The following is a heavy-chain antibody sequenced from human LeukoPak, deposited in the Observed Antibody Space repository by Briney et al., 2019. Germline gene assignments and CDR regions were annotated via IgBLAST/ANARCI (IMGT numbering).Heavy chain of an antibody. V-gene: IGHV1-2*02. CDR3: ARGDIFTGYYSYNCFDY. CDR1: GYTFTSYG. J-gene: IGHJ4*02. Sequence: AAVKVSCKASGYTFTSYGISWVRQAPGQGLEWMGWINPNSGGTNFAQKFQGRATMTRDTSISTAYMELSRLRSDDTAVYYCARGDIFTGYYSYNCFDYWGQGTLVTVSS. D-gene: IGHD3-9*01. CDR2: INPNSGGT.